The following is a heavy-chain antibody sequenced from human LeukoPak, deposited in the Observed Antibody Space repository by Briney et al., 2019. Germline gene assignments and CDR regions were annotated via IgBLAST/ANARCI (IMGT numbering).Heavy chain of an antibody. CDR2: IYYSGST. CDR3: ARATSYYCIDY. J-gene: IGHJ4*02. V-gene: IGHV4-59*01. CDR1: GGSISSSY. Sequence: PSETLSLTXTVSGGSISSSYWSWIRQPPGKGLEWIGYIYYSGSTNYNPSPKSRVTISLDTSKNQFSLKLTSVTAADTAVYYCARATSYYCIDYWGQGTLVTVSS. D-gene: IGHD3-16*01.